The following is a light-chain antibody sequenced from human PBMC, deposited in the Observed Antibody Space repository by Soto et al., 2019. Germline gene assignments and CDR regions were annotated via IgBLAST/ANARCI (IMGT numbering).Light chain of an antibody. CDR1: RSVNQY. V-gene: IGKV3-15*01. CDR3: QQYNSWPPLT. Sequence: EVVMTQSPATLSVSPGERATLSCRASRSVNQYLAWYQQKPDQAPRLLIYDASTRAAGVAATFSGSGSGTDFTLTISSLQSEDVAVSYCQQYNSWPPLTFGRGTKVEI. CDR2: DAS. J-gene: IGKJ4*01.